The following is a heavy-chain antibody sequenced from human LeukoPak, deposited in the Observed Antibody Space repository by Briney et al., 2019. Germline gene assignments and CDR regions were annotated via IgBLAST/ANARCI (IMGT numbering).Heavy chain of an antibody. D-gene: IGHD6-19*01. V-gene: IGHV4-59*01. Sequence: PSETLSLTCNVSGGSISSYYWSWIRQPPGKGLEWIGYIYYSGSTNYNPSLKSRVTISVDTSKNQFSLKLSSVTAADTAVYYCASSVVRVDSSGWPFDYWGQGTLVTVSS. CDR1: GGSISSYY. J-gene: IGHJ4*02. CDR2: IYYSGST. CDR3: ASSVVRVDSSGWPFDY.